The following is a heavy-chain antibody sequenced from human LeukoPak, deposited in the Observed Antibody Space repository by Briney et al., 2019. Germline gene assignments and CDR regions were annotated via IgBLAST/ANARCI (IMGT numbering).Heavy chain of an antibody. CDR1: GYTFTNYG. CDR2: INTNTGNP. D-gene: IGHD3-22*01. V-gene: IGHV7-4-1*02. J-gene: IGHJ4*02. Sequence: ASVKVSCKASGYTFTNYGISWVRQAPGQGLEWMGWINTNTGNPTYAQGFTGRFVFSLDTSVSTAFLQITSLKAEDTAVYYCARAPYDSSGYYVYWGQGTLVTVSS. CDR3: ARAPYDSSGYYVY.